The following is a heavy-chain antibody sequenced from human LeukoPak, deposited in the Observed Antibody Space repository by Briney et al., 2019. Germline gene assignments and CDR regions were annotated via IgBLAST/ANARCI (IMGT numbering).Heavy chain of an antibody. D-gene: IGHD3-22*01. J-gene: IGHJ4*02. CDR1: GFTFSNYW. Sequence: PGGSLRLSCAASGFTFSNYWMSWVRQAPGKGLEWVSCISGSGGSTYYADSVKGRFTISRDNSKNTLYLQMNSLRAEDTAVYYCAKDGYDSSGYFGDWGQGTLVTVSS. CDR2: ISGSGGST. CDR3: AKDGYDSSGYFGD. V-gene: IGHV3-23*01.